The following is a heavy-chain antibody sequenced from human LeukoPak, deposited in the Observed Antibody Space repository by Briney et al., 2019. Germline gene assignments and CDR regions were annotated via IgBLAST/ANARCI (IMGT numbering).Heavy chain of an antibody. CDR1: GASTSSGLYY. D-gene: IGHD6-13*01. V-gene: IGHV4-61*02. Sequence: SETVSLTCTVSGASTSSGLYYWNWFRQPAGKGLEYIGRIYNSGSTNYNPSLKSRVTISVDTPKNQFSLKLTSVTASGSAVYYCASSNWLRDANFDSWGQGTLVTVSS. CDR3: ASSNWLRDANFDS. J-gene: IGHJ4*02. CDR2: IYNSGST.